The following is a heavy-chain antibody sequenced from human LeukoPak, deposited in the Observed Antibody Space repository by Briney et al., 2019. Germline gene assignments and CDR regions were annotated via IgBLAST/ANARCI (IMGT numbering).Heavy chain of an antibody. CDR3: ARLPFGVTEAY. CDR2: ISSSTSI. Sequence: GSLRLSCAASGFTFSSYSMNWVRQAPGKGLEWLSYISSSTSIYYADSVKGRFTISRDNAKNSLYLQMNSLRDEDTAVYYCARLPFGVTEAYWGQGTLVTVSS. D-gene: IGHD3-10*01. J-gene: IGHJ4*02. V-gene: IGHV3-48*02. CDR1: GFTFSSYS.